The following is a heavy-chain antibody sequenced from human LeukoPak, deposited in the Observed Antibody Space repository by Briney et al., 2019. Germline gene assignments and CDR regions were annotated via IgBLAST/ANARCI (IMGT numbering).Heavy chain of an antibody. CDR2: IYSGGST. CDR3: AKSFVVVVAATPIDY. CDR1: GFTVSSNY. V-gene: IGHV3-53*01. Sequence: HPGGSLRLSCAASGFTVSSNYMSWVRQAPGKGLEWVSVIYSGGSTYYADSVKGRFTISRDNSKNTLYLQMNSLRAEDTAVYYCAKSFVVVVAATPIDYWGQGTLVTVSS. D-gene: IGHD2-15*01. J-gene: IGHJ4*02.